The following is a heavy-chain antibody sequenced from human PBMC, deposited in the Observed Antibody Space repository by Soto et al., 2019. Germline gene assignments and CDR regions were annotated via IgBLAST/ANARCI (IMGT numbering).Heavy chain of an antibody. V-gene: IGHV4-30-4*01. J-gene: IGHJ5*02. D-gene: IGHD2-15*01. CDR2: IYYSGST. CDR1: GGSISSGDYY. Sequence: PSETLSLTCTVSGGSISSGDYYWSWILQPPGKGLEWIGYIYYSGSTYYNPSLKSRVTISVDTSKNQFSLKLSSVTAADTAVYYCARVVVAATPPWFDPWGQGTRVTVSS. CDR3: ARVVVAATPPWFDP.